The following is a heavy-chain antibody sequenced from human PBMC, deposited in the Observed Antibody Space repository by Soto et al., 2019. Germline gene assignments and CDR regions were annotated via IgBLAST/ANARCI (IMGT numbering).Heavy chain of an antibody. CDR1: GFTFSDYS. CDR3: TKRATTVPTPGNYFDS. V-gene: IGHV3-23*01. J-gene: IGHJ4*02. CDR2: LTRGGTS. Sequence: PGGSLRLSCAASGFTFSDYSMSWVRQTPERGLEWVSTLTRGGTSYYADSVQGRFTVSRDNSKNTVSLQMHSPRAEDTALYYCTKRATTVPTPGNYFDSWGQGTLVTVSS. D-gene: IGHD1-1*01.